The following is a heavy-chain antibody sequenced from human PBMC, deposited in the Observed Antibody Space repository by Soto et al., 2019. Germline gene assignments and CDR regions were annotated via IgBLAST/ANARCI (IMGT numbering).Heavy chain of an antibody. CDR1: GFTFSSYG. J-gene: IGHJ4*02. CDR3: AKAHSLGGYDDFDY. Sequence: GGSLRLSCAASGFTFSSYGMHWVRQAPGKGLEWVAVISYDGSNKYYADSVKGRFTISRDNSKNTLYLQMNSLRAEDTAVYYCAKAHSLGGYDDFDYWGQGTLVTVSS. D-gene: IGHD5-12*01. CDR2: ISYDGSNK. V-gene: IGHV3-30*18.